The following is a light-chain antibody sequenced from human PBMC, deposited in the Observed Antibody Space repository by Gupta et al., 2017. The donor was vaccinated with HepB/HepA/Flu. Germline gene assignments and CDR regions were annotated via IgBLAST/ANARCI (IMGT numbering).Light chain of an antibody. CDR1: QSVSSNY. V-gene: IGKV3-20*01. CDR2: VAS. CDR3: QQYRSSTWT. J-gene: IGKJ1*01. Sequence: ENVLTQSPDTLSLSPGERATLFCRASQSVSSNYLAWYQQKPGQAPRLLIYVASSRATGISDRFSGSGSGTDFTLTISRLEAEDFAVYYCQQYRSSTWTFGQGTKVEIK.